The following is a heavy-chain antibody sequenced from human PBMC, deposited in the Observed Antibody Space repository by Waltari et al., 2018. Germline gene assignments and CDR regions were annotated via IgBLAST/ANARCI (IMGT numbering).Heavy chain of an antibody. D-gene: IGHD1-26*01. CDR2: IKPDGSEP. Sequence: EVQLVESGGGLVQPGGSLTPSCPASGFCFSDYWLGGVRQDPGKGREWVANIKPDGSEPNYLGSLKGRFTISTDNAKDSVLLHVSSLRAEDTAVYYCARYVLLQDGHYFDSWGQGTLVTVSS. V-gene: IGHV3-7*01. CDR3: ARYVLLQDGHYFDS. CDR1: GFCFSDYW. J-gene: IGHJ4*02.